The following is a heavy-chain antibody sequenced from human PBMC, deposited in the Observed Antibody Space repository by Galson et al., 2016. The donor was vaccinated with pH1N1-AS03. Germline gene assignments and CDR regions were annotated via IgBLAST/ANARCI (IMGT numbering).Heavy chain of an antibody. Sequence: CAISGDSVSSNTAAWNWIRQSPSRGLEWLGRTYYRSKWYRWYNDYAVSVESRITINPDTSKNQFSLQLNSVTPEDTAVYYCARDHLEAGPAFDYWGQGTLVTVSS. CDR3: ARDHLEAGPAFDY. CDR2: TYYRSKWYRWYN. CDR1: GDSVSSNTAA. D-gene: IGHD1-1*01. V-gene: IGHV6-1*01. J-gene: IGHJ4*02.